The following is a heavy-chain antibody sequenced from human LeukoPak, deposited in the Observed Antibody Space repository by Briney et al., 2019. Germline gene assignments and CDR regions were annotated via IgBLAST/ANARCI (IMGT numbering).Heavy chain of an antibody. CDR1: GFTFSHYA. CDR2: ISNSGDDT. Sequence: PGGSLRLSCVVSGFTFSHYAMTWVRQAPGKGLEWVSSISNSGDDTDYADSVKGRFTVSRDNSENSLYLQMNSLGVEDTAVYYCAKGRGDVWGKGTTVTVSS. V-gene: IGHV3-23*01. J-gene: IGHJ6*04. CDR3: AKGRGDV.